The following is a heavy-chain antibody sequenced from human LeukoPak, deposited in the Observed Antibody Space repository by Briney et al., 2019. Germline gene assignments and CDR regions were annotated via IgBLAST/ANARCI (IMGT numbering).Heavy chain of an antibody. CDR1: GGTFSSYA. J-gene: IGHJ2*01. CDR2: SIPIFGTA. CDR3: ARTILWFGELLTEDWYFDL. Sequence: SVKVSCKASGGTFSSYAISWVRQAPGQGLEWMGGSIPIFGTANYAQKFQSRVTITADKSTSTAYMELSSLRSEDTAVYYCARTILWFGELLTEDWYFDLWGRGTLVTVSS. V-gene: IGHV1-69*06. D-gene: IGHD3-10*01.